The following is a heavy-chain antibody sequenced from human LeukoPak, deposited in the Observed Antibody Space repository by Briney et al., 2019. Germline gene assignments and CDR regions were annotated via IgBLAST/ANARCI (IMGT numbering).Heavy chain of an antibody. CDR3: ARDSGYVDY. V-gene: IGHV3-11*01. CDR2: ISSSGSTI. Sequence: PGGSLRLSCAASGFTFANYAMTWVRQAPGKGLEWVSYISSSGSTIYYADSVKGRFTISRDNAKNSLYLQMNSLRAEDTAVYYCARDSGYVDYWGQGTLVTVSS. D-gene: IGHD3-22*01. CDR1: GFTFANYA. J-gene: IGHJ4*02.